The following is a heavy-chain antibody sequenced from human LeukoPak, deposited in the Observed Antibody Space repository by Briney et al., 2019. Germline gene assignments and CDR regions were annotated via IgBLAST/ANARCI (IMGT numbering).Heavy chain of an antibody. J-gene: IGHJ4*02. V-gene: IGHV4-61*08. Sequence: SETLSLTCTVSGGSISSGGYYWSWIRQHPGKGLEWIGYIYYSGSTKYNPSLKSRVTISIHTSKNQFSLKLSSVTAADTAVYYCARAPYSGSYPDYWGQGTLVTVSS. D-gene: IGHD1-26*01. CDR2: IYYSGST. CDR3: ARAPYSGSYPDY. CDR1: GGSISSGGYY.